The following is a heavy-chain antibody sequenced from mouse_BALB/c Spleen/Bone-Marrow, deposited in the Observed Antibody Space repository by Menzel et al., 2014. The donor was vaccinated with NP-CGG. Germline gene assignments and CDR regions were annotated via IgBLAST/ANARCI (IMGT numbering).Heavy chain of an antibody. CDR1: GFTFSSYA. Sequence: VQLKESGGGLVKPGGSLKLSCAASGFTFSSYAMSWVRQTPEKRLEWVATISSGGSYTYYPDSVKGRFTISRDNAKNSLDLQRSSLRAEDTAMYYCARHGITRLLDYWGQGTTLTVSS. CDR3: ARHGITRLLDY. CDR2: ISSGGSYT. J-gene: IGHJ2*01. V-gene: IGHV5-9-3*01. D-gene: IGHD2-4*01.